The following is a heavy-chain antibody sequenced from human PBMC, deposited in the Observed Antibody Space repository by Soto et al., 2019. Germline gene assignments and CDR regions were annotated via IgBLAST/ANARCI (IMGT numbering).Heavy chain of an antibody. D-gene: IGHD7-27*01. CDR3: ARXSXNLGNWAYFFDY. J-gene: IGHJ4*02. V-gene: IGHV1-18*01. CDR2: ISAYNGNT. CDR1: GYTFTSFG. Sequence: QGQLVQSGAEVKKPGASVKVSCKASGYTFTSFGISWVRQAPGQGLEWMGWISAYNGNTNYAQKVQGRVTMTTDTXXXTXYXEXXXXXXXXXXXYXCARXSXNLGNWAYFFDYWGQGTLVTVSS.